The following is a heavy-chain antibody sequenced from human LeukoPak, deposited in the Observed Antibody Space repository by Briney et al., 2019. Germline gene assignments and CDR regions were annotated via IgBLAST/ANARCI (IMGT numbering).Heavy chain of an antibody. CDR3: AREREGPYGYLDY. V-gene: IGHV4-59*12. D-gene: IGHD4-17*01. CDR2: IYYSGST. Sequence: SETLSLTCTVSGGSISSYYWSWIRQPPGKGLEWIGYIYYSGSTNYNPSLKSRVTISVDTSKNQFSLKLSSVTAADTAVYYCAREREGPYGYLDYWGQGTLVTVSS. CDR1: GGSISSYY. J-gene: IGHJ4*02.